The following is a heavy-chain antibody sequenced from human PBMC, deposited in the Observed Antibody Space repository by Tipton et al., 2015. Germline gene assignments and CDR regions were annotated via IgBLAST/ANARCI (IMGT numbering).Heavy chain of an antibody. J-gene: IGHJ4*01. CDR2: LYFSGST. CDR1: GGSVSSGSFY. V-gene: IGHV4-39*07. CDR3: ARGRALAIPIPDEKYFDL. Sequence: TLSLTCTVSGGSVSSGSFYWAWIRQPPGKGLEWIGSLYFSGSTYYNPSLKSRVTMSVDMSKNQISLHLKSVTAADTAVYYCARGRALAIPIPDEKYFDLWGQGTLVTVSS. D-gene: IGHD2-21*01.